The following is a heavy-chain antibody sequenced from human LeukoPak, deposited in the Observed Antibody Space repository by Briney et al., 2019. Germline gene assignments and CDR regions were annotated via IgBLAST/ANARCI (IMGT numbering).Heavy chain of an antibody. CDR2: INPNSGGT. CDR1: GYSFTGYY. CDR3: ARQSGSYQDPSHAHY. D-gene: IGHD1-26*01. V-gene: IGHV1-2*02. Sequence: ASVKVSCKASGYSFTGYYMHWVRQAPGQGLEWMGWINPNSGGTNFAQKFQGRVTMTRDTSISTAYLQWSSLKASDTAMYYCARQSGSYQDPSHAHYWGQGTLVTVSS. J-gene: IGHJ4*02.